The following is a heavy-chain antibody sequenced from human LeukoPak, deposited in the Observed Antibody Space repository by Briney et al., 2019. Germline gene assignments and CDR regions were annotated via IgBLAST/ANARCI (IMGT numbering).Heavy chain of an antibody. Sequence: GASVKVSCKASGYTFTSYGISWVRQAPGQGLEWMGWISAYNGNTNYAQKLQGRVTMTTDTSTSTAYMELRSLSSDDTAVYYCATTVLLWFGEFFDYWGQGTLVTVSS. J-gene: IGHJ4*02. CDR2: ISAYNGNT. V-gene: IGHV1-18*01. CDR1: GYTFTSYG. D-gene: IGHD3-10*01. CDR3: ATTVLLWFGEFFDY.